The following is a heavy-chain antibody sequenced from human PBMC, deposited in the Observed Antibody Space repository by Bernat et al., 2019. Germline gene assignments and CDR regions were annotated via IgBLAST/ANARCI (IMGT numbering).Heavy chain of an antibody. D-gene: IGHD1-1*01. Sequence: EVQLVESGGGLVKPGGSLRLSCAASGFTFSSYSMNWVRQAPGKGLEWVSSISSSSSYIYYADSVKGRFTISRDNAKNSLYLQMNSLRAEDTAVYYCARSLIQLSNWFDPWGQGTLVTVSA. CDR1: GFTFSSYS. CDR2: ISSSSSYI. J-gene: IGHJ5*02. CDR3: ARSLIQLSNWFDP. V-gene: IGHV3-21*01.